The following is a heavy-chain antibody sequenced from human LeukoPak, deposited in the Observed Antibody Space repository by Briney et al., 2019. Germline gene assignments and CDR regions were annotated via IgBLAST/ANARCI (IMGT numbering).Heavy chain of an antibody. D-gene: IGHD2-8*01. V-gene: IGHV3-30*02. CDR2: IQYDGSNQ. CDR3: AKDRCSNGVGCYYYYMDV. J-gene: IGHJ6*03. Sequence: PGGSLRLSCAASRFTFSSYGMHWVRQASGKGLEWEAYIQYDGSNQQYADSVKGRFSISRDSSKNIWYLQMNSLRAEDTAVYYCAKDRCSNGVGCYYYYMDVWGKGTTVTISS. CDR1: RFTFSSYG.